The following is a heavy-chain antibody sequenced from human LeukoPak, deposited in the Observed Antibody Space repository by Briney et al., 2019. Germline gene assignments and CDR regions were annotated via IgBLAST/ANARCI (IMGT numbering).Heavy chain of an antibody. J-gene: IGHJ4*02. D-gene: IGHD6-13*01. CDR3: AKDKAGGQQLVQALLDY. CDR2: ISGDGGST. Sequence: GGSPRLSCAASGFTFDDYAMHWVRQAPGKGLEWVSLISGDGGSTYYANSVKGRFTISRDNSKNSLYLQMNSLRTEDTALYYCAKDKAGGQQLVQALLDYWGQGTLVTVSS. V-gene: IGHV3-43*02. CDR1: GFTFDDYA.